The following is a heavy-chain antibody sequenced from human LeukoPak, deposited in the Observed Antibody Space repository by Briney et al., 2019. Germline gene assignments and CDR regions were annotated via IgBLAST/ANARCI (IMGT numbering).Heavy chain of an antibody. V-gene: IGHV4-30-4*01. J-gene: IGHJ3*02. D-gene: IGHD2-2*01. Sequence: PSETLSLTCTVSGGSISSGDYYWSRIRQPPGKGLEWIGYIYYSGSTYYNPSLKSRVTISVDTSKNQFSLKLSSVTAADTAVYYCARGIVVVPAARGVGAFDIWGQGTMVTVSS. CDR3: ARGIVVVPAARGVGAFDI. CDR2: IYYSGST. CDR1: GGSISSGDYY.